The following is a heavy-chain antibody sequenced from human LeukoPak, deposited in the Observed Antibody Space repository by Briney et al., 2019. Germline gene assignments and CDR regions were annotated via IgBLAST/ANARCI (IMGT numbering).Heavy chain of an antibody. V-gene: IGHV4-4*07. CDR2: IYASGST. D-gene: IGHD2-15*01. CDR1: GGSISSYY. CDR3: ARADCSGGNCYSRVIY. Sequence: PSETLSLTCTVSGGSISSYYWSWIRQPAGKGLEWIGRIYASGSTNYNPSLKSRVTMSVDTSKNQFSLKLSSVTAADTAVYYCARADCSGGNCYSRVIYWGQGTLVTVSS. J-gene: IGHJ4*02.